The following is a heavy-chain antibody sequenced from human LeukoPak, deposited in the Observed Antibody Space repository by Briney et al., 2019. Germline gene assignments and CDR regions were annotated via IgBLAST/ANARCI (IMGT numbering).Heavy chain of an antibody. Sequence: PGGSLRLSCVASGFTVSSNYMSWVRQAPGKGLEWVSVIYSGGRTYYADSVKGRFTISRDNSKNTLYLQMDSLRAEDTAVYYCASGSGSYRTPYYYMDVWGTGTTVTVSS. CDR3: ASGSGSYRTPYYYMDV. CDR1: GFTVSSNY. D-gene: IGHD3-10*01. CDR2: IYSGGRT. J-gene: IGHJ6*03. V-gene: IGHV3-53*01.